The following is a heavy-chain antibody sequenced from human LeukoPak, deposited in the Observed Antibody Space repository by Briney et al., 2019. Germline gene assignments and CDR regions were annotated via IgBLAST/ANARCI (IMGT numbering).Heavy chain of an antibody. V-gene: IGHV1-69*04. CDR1: GGTFSSYA. J-gene: IGHJ6*02. Sequence: SVKVSCKASGGTFSSYAISWVRQAPGQGLEWMGRIIPILGMANYAQKFQGRVTITADKSTSTTYMELSSLRSEDTAVYYCARPSDYAYYYGMDVWGQGATVTVSS. CDR2: IIPILGMA. CDR3: ARPSDYAYYYGMDV. D-gene: IGHD4-17*01.